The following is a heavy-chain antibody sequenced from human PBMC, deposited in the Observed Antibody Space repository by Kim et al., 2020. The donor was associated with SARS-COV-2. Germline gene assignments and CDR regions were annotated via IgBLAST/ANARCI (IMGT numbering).Heavy chain of an antibody. CDR3: ARHDSSSWY. V-gene: IGHV4-59*08. D-gene: IGHD6-13*01. Sequence: GDTNNNPPRKSRVTISVDTAKNQFSLKLSSVTAADTAVYYCARHDSSSWYWGQGTLVTVSS. J-gene: IGHJ4*02. CDR2: GDT.